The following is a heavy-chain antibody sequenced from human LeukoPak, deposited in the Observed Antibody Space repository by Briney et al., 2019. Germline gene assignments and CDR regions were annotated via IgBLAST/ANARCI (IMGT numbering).Heavy chain of an antibody. J-gene: IGHJ5*02. CDR3: ARLYYYDSSGYVNWFDP. V-gene: IGHV5-51*01. CDR1: GYTFTSYR. Sequence: GESLKISCKGSGYTFTSYRIGWVRQMPGKGLEWMGIIYPGDSDTRYSPSFQGQVTISADKSISTAYLQWSSLKASDTAMYYCARLYYYDSSGYVNWFDPWGQGTLVTVSS. D-gene: IGHD3-22*01. CDR2: IYPGDSDT.